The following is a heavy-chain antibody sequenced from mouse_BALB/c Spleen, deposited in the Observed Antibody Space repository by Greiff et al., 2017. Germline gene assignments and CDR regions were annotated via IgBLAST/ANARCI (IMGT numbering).Heavy chain of an antibody. CDR3: TRYYRYDGFDY. CDR2: IYPGNSDT. D-gene: IGHD2-14*01. Sequence: VQLQQSGTVLARPGASVKMSCKASGYSFTSYWMHWVKQRPGQGLEWIGAIYPGNSDTSYNQKFKGKAKLTAVTSASTAYMELSSLTNEDSAVYYCTRYYRYDGFDYWGQGTTLTVSS. CDR1: GYSFTSYW. J-gene: IGHJ2*01. V-gene: IGHV1-5*01.